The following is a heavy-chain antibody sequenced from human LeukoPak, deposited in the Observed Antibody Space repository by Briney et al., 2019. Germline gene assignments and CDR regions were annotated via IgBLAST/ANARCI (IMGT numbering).Heavy chain of an antibody. Sequence: GASVKVSCKASGYTFTSYDINWVRQATGQGLEWMGWMNPNSGNTGYAQKFQGRVTMTRNTSISTAYMELSSLRSEDTAVYYCAALQRGSGWPNYYYYYGMDVWGQGTTVTVSS. V-gene: IGHV1-8*01. J-gene: IGHJ6*02. CDR3: AALQRGSGWPNYYYYYGMDV. CDR1: GYTFTSYD. D-gene: IGHD6-19*01. CDR2: MNPNSGNT.